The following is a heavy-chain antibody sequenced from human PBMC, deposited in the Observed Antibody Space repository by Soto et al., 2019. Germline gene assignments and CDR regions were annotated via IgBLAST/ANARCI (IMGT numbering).Heavy chain of an antibody. V-gene: IGHV3-30-3*01. D-gene: IGHD3-22*01. CDR1: GFTFSSYA. CDR3: ARDLYYYDSSGHAY. CDR2: ISYDGSNK. J-gene: IGHJ4*02. Sequence: QVQLVESGGGVVQPGRSLRLSCAASGFTFSSYAMHWVRQAPGKGLEWVAVISYDGSNKYYADSVKGRFTISRDNSKNTLYLQMNSLRAEDTAVYYCARDLYYYDSSGHAYWGQETLVTVSS.